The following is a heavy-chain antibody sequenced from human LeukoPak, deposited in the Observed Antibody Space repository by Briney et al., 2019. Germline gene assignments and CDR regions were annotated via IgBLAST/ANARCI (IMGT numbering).Heavy chain of an antibody. J-gene: IGHJ1*01. D-gene: IGHD3-22*01. CDR2: IYHSGRT. CDR1: GDYISSSSYY. Sequence: SETLSLTCAVSGDYISSSSYYWGWIRQSPGTGLEWIGDIYHSGRTYYNPSLKSRVAISIDTSKNQLSLRLRSMTAADTAVFYCARRRYYDSTGYFEWGRGTLVTVSS. CDR3: ARRRYYDSTGYFE. V-gene: IGHV4-39*01.